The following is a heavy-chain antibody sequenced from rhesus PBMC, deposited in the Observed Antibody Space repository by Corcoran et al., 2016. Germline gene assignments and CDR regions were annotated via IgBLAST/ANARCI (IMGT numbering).Heavy chain of an antibody. D-gene: IGHD2-15*01. V-gene: IGHV3S16*01. CDR1: GFTFSGYG. CDR2: IRSTSSYL. J-gene: IGHJ2*01. CDR3: TRGLRYFDI. Sequence: EVQLVESGGGLVQPGGALRLYCEASGFTFSGYGMSWVRQAPVKGLEWVSSIRSTSSYLYYSDSVKGRFTFSRDNSKNSLSLQMNSLRAEDTAVYYCTRGLRYFDIWGPGTPITISS.